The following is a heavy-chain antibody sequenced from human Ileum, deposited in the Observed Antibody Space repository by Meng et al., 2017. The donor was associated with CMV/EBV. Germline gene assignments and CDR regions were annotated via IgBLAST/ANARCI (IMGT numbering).Heavy chain of an antibody. Sequence: GESLKISCAASGFTFSDYFMTWIRQAPGRGLEWVSYISGGGSTTYYADSVQGRFTISRDNGKNLLYLEMNSLRTEDTAVYFCARDGNWRGAAFDIWGQGTVVTVSS. J-gene: IGHJ3*02. CDR3: ARDGNWRGAAFDI. CDR2: ISGGGSTT. CDR1: GFTFSDYF. V-gene: IGHV3-11*01. D-gene: IGHD1-1*01.